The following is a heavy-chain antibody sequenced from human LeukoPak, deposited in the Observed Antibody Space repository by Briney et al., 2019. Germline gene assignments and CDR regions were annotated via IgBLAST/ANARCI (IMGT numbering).Heavy chain of an antibody. J-gene: IGHJ3*02. Sequence: GSLRLSCAASGLTLSSYWMSWVRQPPGKGLEWIGEINHSGSTNYNPSLKSRVTISVDTSKNQFSLKLSSVTAADTAVYYCARKHCSGGSCYSEDAFDIWGQGTMVTVSS. D-gene: IGHD2-15*01. CDR1: GLTLSSYW. CDR3: ARKHCSGGSCYSEDAFDI. V-gene: IGHV4-34*01. CDR2: INHSGST.